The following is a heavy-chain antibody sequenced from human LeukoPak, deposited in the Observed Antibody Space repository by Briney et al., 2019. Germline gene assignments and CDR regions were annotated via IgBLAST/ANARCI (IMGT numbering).Heavy chain of an antibody. CDR1: GYTFTSYA. Sequence: ASVTVSCKASGYTFTSYAMHWVRQAPGQRLEWMGWINAGNGNTKYSQKFQGRVTITRDTSASTAYMELSSLRSEDTAVYYCARFKSIAAAGEGFDPWGQGTLVTVSS. CDR2: INAGNGNT. V-gene: IGHV1-3*01. J-gene: IGHJ5*02. CDR3: ARFKSIAAAGEGFDP. D-gene: IGHD6-13*01.